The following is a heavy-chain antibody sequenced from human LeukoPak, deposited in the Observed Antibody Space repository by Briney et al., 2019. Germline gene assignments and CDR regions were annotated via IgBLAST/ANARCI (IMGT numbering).Heavy chain of an antibody. D-gene: IGHD1-26*01. Sequence: SVKVSCKASGGTFSSYAISWVRQAPGQGLEWMGGIIPIFGTANYAQKFQGRVTITADESTSTAYMELSSLRSEDTAVYYCARDSEGAASFDYWGQGTLVTVSS. CDR1: GGTFSSYA. CDR2: IIPIFGTA. J-gene: IGHJ4*02. CDR3: ARDSEGAASFDY. V-gene: IGHV1-69*13.